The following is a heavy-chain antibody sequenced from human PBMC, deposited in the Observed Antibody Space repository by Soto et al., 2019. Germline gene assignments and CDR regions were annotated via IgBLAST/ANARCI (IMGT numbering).Heavy chain of an antibody. D-gene: IGHD5-18*01. Sequence: PGGSLRLSCAASGFTFSKCAMHWGRQAPGKGLEWVAVISSDGNHKFYGDSVKGRFTISRDKSTNTLYLQMNSLSVEDTAVYYCARESDTAVGAIDYWGQGTLVTVSS. CDR3: ARESDTAVGAIDY. CDR2: ISSDGNHK. J-gene: IGHJ4*02. CDR1: GFTFSKCA. V-gene: IGHV3-30*04.